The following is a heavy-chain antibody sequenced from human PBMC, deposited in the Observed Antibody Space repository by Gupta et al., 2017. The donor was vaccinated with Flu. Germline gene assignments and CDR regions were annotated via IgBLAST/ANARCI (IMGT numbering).Heavy chain of an antibody. V-gene: IGHV3-7*01. Sequence: FWMTWVRQAPGKGLEWVANIKYDGSEKDYVESVRGRFIISRDNSKNSLYLQLNSLRAEDTAVYYCARDLQNNWGQGTLVTVSS. CDR2: IKYDGSEK. CDR1: FW. CDR3: ARDLQNN. D-gene: IGHD4-4*01. J-gene: IGHJ4*02.